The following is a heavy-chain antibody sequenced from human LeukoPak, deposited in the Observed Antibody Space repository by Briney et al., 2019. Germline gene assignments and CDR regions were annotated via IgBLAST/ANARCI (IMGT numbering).Heavy chain of an antibody. CDR2: IYYSGST. CDR1: GGSFSGYY. J-gene: IGHJ4*02. D-gene: IGHD6-13*01. Sequence: SETLSLTCAVYGGSFSGYYWSWIRQPPGKGLEWIGYIYYSGSTNYNPSLKSRVTISVDTSKNQFSLKLSSVTAADTAVYYCARVGAAGLGFDYWGQGTLVTVSS. V-gene: IGHV4-59*01. CDR3: ARVGAAGLGFDY.